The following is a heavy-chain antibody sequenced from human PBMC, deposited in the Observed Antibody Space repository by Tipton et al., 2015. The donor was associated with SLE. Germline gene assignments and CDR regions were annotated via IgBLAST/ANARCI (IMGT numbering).Heavy chain of an antibody. CDR1: GGSISDYY. Sequence: LRLSCTVSGGSISDYYWSWVRQPPGKGLEWIGYIYYTGSTNYNPSLKSRVTILVDTSKNQFSLKLSSVTAADTAVYYCARSDGYSNYANWGQGTLVTVSS. D-gene: IGHD4-11*01. CDR2: IYYTGST. V-gene: IGHV4-59*12. CDR3: ARSDGYSNYAN. J-gene: IGHJ4*02.